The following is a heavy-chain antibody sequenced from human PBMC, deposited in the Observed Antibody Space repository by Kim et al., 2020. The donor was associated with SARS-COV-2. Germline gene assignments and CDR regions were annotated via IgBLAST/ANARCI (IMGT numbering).Heavy chain of an antibody. Sequence: GGSLRLSCAASGFTFSSYEMNWVRQAPGKGLEWVSYISSSGSTIYYADSVKGRFTISRDNAKNSLYLQMNSLRAEDTAVYYCARRRGYYGSGSYYDYYYYGMDVWGQGTTVTVSS. V-gene: IGHV3-48*03. D-gene: IGHD3-10*01. CDR2: ISSSGSTI. J-gene: IGHJ6*02. CDR3: ARRRGYYGSGSYYDYYYYGMDV. CDR1: GFTFSSYE.